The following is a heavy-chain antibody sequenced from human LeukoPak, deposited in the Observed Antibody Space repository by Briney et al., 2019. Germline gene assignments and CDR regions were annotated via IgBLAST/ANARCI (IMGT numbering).Heavy chain of an antibody. V-gene: IGHV3-23*01. CDR3: AKPSPWVRGVKYFDY. D-gene: IGHD3-10*01. CDR2: ISGSGGST. CDR1: GFTFSSYA. J-gene: IGHJ4*02. Sequence: GGSLRLSCAASGFTFSSYATSWVRQAPGKGLEWVSAISGSGGSTYYADSVKGRFTISRDNSKNTLYLQMNSLRAEDTAVYYCAKPSPWVRGVKYFDYWGQGTLSPSPQ.